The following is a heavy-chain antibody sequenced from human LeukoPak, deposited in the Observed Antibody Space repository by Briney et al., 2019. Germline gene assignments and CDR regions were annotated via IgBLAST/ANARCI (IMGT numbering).Heavy chain of an antibody. D-gene: IGHD1/OR15-1a*01. CDR2: IKQDGSEK. V-gene: IGHV3-7*03. Sequence: PGGSLRLSCAASGFTFSNYGIHWVRQAPGKGLEWVANIKQDGSEKYYVDSVKGRFTISRDNAKNSLYLQMNSLRAEDTAVYYCAKGTKPVMTIPDYWGQGILVTVSS. J-gene: IGHJ4*02. CDR3: AKGTKPVMTIPDY. CDR1: GFTFSNYG.